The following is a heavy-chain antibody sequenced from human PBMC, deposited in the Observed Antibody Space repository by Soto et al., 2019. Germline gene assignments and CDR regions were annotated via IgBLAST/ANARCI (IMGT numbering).Heavy chain of an antibody. J-gene: IGHJ4*02. V-gene: IGHV1-24*01. CDR2: FHPEDGET. CDR1: GYTLTELS. Sequence: QVQLVQSGAEVKKPGASVKVSCKVSGYTLTELSMHWVRQVPGKGLEWMGGFHPEDGETIYAQKVQGRVTMTEDTSTDTAYMKLSSLRSEDTAVYYCASYFGSSWYPAFDYWGQGTLVTVSS. CDR3: ASYFGSSWYPAFDY. D-gene: IGHD6-13*01.